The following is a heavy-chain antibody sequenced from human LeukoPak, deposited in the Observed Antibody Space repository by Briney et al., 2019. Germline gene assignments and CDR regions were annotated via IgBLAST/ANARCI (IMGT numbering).Heavy chain of an antibody. CDR1: GGTFSSYA. CDR2: IIPILGIA. V-gene: IGHV1-69*04. J-gene: IGHJ4*02. CDR3: ARLPHGDTILV. Sequence: SVKVSCKASGGTFSSYAISWVRQAPGQGLEWMGRIIPILGIANYAQKFQGRVTITANKSTSTAYMELSSLRSEDTAVYYCARLPHGDTILVWGQGTLVTVSS. D-gene: IGHD3-3*01.